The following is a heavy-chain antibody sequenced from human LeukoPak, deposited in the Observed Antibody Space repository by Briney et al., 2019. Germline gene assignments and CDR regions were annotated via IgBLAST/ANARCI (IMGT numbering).Heavy chain of an antibody. CDR2: INHSGST. V-gene: IGHV4-34*01. J-gene: IGHJ4*02. Sequence: SETLSLTCAVYGGSFSGYYWSWIRQPPGKGLEWIGEINHSGSTNYNPSLKSRVTISVDTSKNQFSLKLSSVTAADTAVYYCARAPPAGGSGSYYNPYYFDYWGQGTLVTVSS. CDR3: ARAPPAGGSGSYYNPYYFDY. CDR1: GGSFSGYY. D-gene: IGHD3-10*01.